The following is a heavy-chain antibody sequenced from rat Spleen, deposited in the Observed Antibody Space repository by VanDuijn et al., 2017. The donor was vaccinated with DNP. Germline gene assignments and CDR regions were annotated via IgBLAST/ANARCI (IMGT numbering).Heavy chain of an antibody. CDR1: GFTFSDYA. CDR3: ATSSYFGYDYGFAY. V-gene: IGHV5S10*01. Sequence: EVQLVESGGGLVQPGRSLKLSCAASGFTFSDYAMAWVRQSPKKGLEWVATIIYDGSSTYYRDSVRGRFTISRDYARSTLYLRMDSLRSEDTATYYCATSSYFGYDYGFAYWGQGTLVTVSS. CDR2: IIYDGSST. J-gene: IGHJ3*01. D-gene: IGHD1-7*01.